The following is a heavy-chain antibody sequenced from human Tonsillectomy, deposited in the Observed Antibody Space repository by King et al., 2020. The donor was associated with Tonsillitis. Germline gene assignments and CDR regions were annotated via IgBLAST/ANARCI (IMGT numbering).Heavy chain of an antibody. J-gene: IGHJ3*02. CDR1: GFTFSSYA. CDR2: ISYDGSNK. Sequence: VQLVESGGGVVQPGRSLRLSCAASGFTFSSYAMHWVRQAPGKGLEWVAVISYDGSNKYYADSVKGRFTISRDNSKNTLYLQMNSRRAEDTAVYYCARVTTIFGWGAFDIWGQGTMVTVSS. D-gene: IGHD3-3*01. CDR3: ARVTTIFGWGAFDI. V-gene: IGHV3-30*14.